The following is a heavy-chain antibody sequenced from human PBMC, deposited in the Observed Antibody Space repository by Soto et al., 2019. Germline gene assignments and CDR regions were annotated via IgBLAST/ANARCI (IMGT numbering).Heavy chain of an antibody. CDR3: AGDPDSHYNDSHASSYP. Sequence: QVQLVQSGAEVKKPGSSVKVSRKASGGTFSTYTITWVRQAPGQGLEWMGRIIPIIGIINYAQKFQGRVTISADKFTGTDYMELTGLRSDDTAVYYCAGDPDSHYNDSHASSYPWGQGTLVTVSS. J-gene: IGHJ5*02. CDR2: IIPIIGII. V-gene: IGHV1-69*08. CDR1: GGTFSTYT. D-gene: IGHD4-4*01.